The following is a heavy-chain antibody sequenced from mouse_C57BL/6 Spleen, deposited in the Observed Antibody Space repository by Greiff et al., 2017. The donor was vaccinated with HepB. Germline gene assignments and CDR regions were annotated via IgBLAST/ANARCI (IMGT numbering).Heavy chain of an antibody. D-gene: IGHD4-1*01. CDR1: GYSITSGYY. V-gene: IGHV3-6*01. CDR3: ARDWDDAMDY. CDR2: ISYDGSN. J-gene: IGHJ4*01. Sequence: EVKLMESGPGLVKPSQSLSLTCSVTGYSITSGYYWNWIRQFPGNKLEWMGYISYDGSNNYNPSLKNRISIIRDTSKNQFFLKLNSVTTEDTATYYCARDWDDAMDYWGQGTSVTVSS.